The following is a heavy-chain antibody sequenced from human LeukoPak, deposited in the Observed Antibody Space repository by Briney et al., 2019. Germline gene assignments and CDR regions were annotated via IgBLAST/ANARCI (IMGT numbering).Heavy chain of an antibody. CDR2: LDPKSGGT. CDR3: AVGLDIAMPGKVPTG. V-gene: IGHV1-2*02. Sequence: ASVKVSCKASGYTFNGYYIHWVRQAPGQGPEWMGWLDPKSGGTKYAQRFQGRVTMAWDTSISTAYMDLARLRSDDTAVYYCAVGLDIAMPGKVPTGWGQGTLVTVSS. CDR1: GYTFNGYY. D-gene: IGHD6-19*01. J-gene: IGHJ4*02.